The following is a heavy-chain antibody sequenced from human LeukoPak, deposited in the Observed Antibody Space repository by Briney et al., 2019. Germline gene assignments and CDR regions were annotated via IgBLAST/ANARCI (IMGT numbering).Heavy chain of an antibody. CDR1: GFTFSNYL. J-gene: IGHJ4*02. Sequence: GGALRLSCAHSGFTFSNYLMEWVGQAPGKGVVWVSRISSDGSSTLYAASAKGRFTTSRDNAKNTLYLEMNSLRAEDTGVYYCARDSIVANGDFDYWGQGTLVTVSS. V-gene: IGHV3-74*01. D-gene: IGHD6-13*01. CDR3: ARDSIVANGDFDY. CDR2: ISSDGSST.